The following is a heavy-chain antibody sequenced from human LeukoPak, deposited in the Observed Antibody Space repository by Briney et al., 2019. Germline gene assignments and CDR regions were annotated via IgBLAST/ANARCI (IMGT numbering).Heavy chain of an antibody. Sequence: GGSLRLSCEASGFTFNSYDMHWVRQAPGKGLEWVAFIRYDGVNEYFVDSVKGRFTISRDNAKNSLYLQMNSLRAEDTAVCYCARALDPYSYGYGYWGQGTLVTVSS. V-gene: IGHV3-30*02. CDR1: GFTFNSYD. D-gene: IGHD5-18*01. CDR3: ARALDPYSYGYGY. J-gene: IGHJ4*02. CDR2: IRYDGVNE.